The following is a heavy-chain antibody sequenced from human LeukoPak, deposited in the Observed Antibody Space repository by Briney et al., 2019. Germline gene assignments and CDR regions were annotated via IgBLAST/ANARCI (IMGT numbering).Heavy chain of an antibody. CDR3: ARRKCSSWQLVCEAFDI. Sequence: KTSETLSLTCTVSGGSVSSGSYYWSWIRQPPGKGLEWIGYIYYSGSTNYNPSLKSRVTISVDTSKNQFSLKLSSVTAADTAVYYCARRKCSSWQLVCEAFDIWGQGTMVTVSS. D-gene: IGHD6-13*01. J-gene: IGHJ3*02. CDR2: IYYSGST. CDR1: GGSVSSGSYY. V-gene: IGHV4-61*01.